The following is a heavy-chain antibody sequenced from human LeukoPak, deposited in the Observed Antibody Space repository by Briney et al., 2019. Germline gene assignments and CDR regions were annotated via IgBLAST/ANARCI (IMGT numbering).Heavy chain of an antibody. V-gene: IGHV3-30*18. Sequence: GKSLRLSCVASGSTFSTYGMHWVRQAPGKGLEGVGVISYDGRNEHYSDSVKGRFTISRDNSKNTLYLQMNSLRAEDSAVYYCVNSLDGTGWWDFDCWGQGTLDTVSS. CDR3: VNSLDGTGWWDFDC. J-gene: IGHJ4*02. CDR2: ISYDGRNE. D-gene: IGHD6-19*01. CDR1: GSTFSTYG.